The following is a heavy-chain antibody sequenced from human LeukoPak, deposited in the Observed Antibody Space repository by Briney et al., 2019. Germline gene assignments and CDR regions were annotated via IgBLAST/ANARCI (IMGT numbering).Heavy chain of an antibody. CDR3: ARELYGSGSYFSAFDI. V-gene: IGHV1-2*02. CDR1: GYTFTGYY. J-gene: IGHJ3*02. Sequence: ASVKVSCKASGYTFTGYYMHWVRQAPGQGLEWMGWINPNSGGTNYAQKFQGRVTMTRDTSISTAYMELSRLRFDDTAVYYCARELYGSGSYFSAFDIWGQGTMVTVSS. CDR2: INPNSGGT. D-gene: IGHD3-10*01.